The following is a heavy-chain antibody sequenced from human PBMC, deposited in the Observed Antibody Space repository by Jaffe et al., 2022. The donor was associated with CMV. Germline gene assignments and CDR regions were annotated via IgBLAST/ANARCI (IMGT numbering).Heavy chain of an antibody. Sequence: EVQLVESGGGLVKPGGSLRLSCAASGFTFSSYSMNWVRQAPGKGLEWVSSISSSSSYIYYADSVKGRFTISRDNAKNSLYLQMNSLRAEDTAVYYCARDRGYDFWSGPPPGYMDVWGKGTTVTVSS. D-gene: IGHD3-3*01. J-gene: IGHJ6*03. CDR1: GFTFSSYS. V-gene: IGHV3-21*01. CDR2: ISSSSSYI. CDR3: ARDRGYDFWSGPPPGYMDV.